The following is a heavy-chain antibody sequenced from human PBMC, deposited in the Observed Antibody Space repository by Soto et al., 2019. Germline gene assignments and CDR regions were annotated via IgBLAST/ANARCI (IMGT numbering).Heavy chain of an antibody. CDR2: ISGSGGST. V-gene: IGHV3-23*01. J-gene: IGHJ6*02. D-gene: IGHD5-18*01. CDR1: GFTFSSYA. Sequence: GGSLRLSCAASGFTFSSYAMSWVRQAPGKGLEWVSAISGSGGSTYYADSVKGRFTISRDNSKNTLYLQMSSLRAEDTAVYWAMVFGGYYYYGMDVWGQGTTVTVSS. CDR3: MVFGGYYYYGMDV.